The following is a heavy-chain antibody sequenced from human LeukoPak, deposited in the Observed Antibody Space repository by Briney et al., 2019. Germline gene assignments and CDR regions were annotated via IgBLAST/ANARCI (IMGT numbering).Heavy chain of an antibody. CDR1: GGTFSSYA. V-gene: IGHV1-69*05. Sequence: SSVKVSCKASGGTFSSYAISWVRQAPGQGLEWMGGIVPIFGTANYAQKFQGRVTMTRDTSTSTVYMELSSLRSEDTAVYYCAREVFGRDSSGYYFFDYWGQGTLVTVSS. D-gene: IGHD3-22*01. CDR2: IVPIFGTA. CDR3: AREVFGRDSSGYYFFDY. J-gene: IGHJ4*02.